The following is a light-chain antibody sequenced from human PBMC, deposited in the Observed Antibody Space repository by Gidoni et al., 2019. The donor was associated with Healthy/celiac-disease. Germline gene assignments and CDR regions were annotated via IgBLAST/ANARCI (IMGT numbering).Light chain of an antibody. Sequence: EIVLTQSPSTLSLSPVKRATLSCRTNQSVSSYLDWYQQKPGQAPRLLIYDATNEATGIPARFSGSGCGADFTLTISSQEPEDFAVYYYQQRSNWPTFGGGTKVEIK. V-gene: IGKV3-11*01. CDR2: DAT. CDR1: QSVSSY. J-gene: IGKJ4*01. CDR3: QQRSNWPT.